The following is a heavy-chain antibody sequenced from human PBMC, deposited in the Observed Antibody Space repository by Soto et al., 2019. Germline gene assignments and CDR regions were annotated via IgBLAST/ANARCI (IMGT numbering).Heavy chain of an antibody. CDR3: AAVGGSYYYIDY. D-gene: IGHD3-10*01. CDR1: GYTFTSYY. J-gene: IGHJ4*02. CDR2: INPSGGST. Sequence: ASVKVSCKASGYTFTSYYMHWVRQAPGQGLEWMGIINPSGGSTSYAQKFQGRVTMTRDTSTSTAYRELSSLKSADTAVYYCAAVGGSYYYIDYWGQGTLVTVSS. V-gene: IGHV1-46*01.